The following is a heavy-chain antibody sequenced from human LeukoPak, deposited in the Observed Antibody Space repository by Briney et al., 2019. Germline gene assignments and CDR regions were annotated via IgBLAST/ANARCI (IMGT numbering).Heavy chain of an antibody. CDR2: ISDSGVTA. CDR1: GFTFSNYA. V-gene: IGHV3-23*01. D-gene: IGHD3-3*01. J-gene: IGHJ4*02. Sequence: GGSLRLSCVVSGFTFSNYAMSWVRQAPGQGLDWVSGISDSGVTAYYADSVRGRFTISRDNSKSTLYLQMDSLRAEDTAVYYCAGDRAWNYFDYWGQGTLVTVSS. CDR3: AGDRAWNYFDY.